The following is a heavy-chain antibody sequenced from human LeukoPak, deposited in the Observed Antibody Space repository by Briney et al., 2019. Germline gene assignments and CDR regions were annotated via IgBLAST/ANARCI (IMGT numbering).Heavy chain of an antibody. D-gene: IGHD1-26*01. V-gene: IGHV4-30-2*01. CDR3: ARGARRESYYMNY. CDR1: GGSISSGGYS. CDR2: IYHSGST. Sequence: SQTLSLTCAVSGGSISSGGYSWSWIRQPPGKGLEWIGYIYHSGSTYYNPSLKSRVTISVDRSKNQFSLKLSSVTAADTAVYYCARGARRESYYMNYWGQGTLVTVSS. J-gene: IGHJ4*02.